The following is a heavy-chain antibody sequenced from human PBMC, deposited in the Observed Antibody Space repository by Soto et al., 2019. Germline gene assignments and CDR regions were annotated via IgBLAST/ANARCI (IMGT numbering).Heavy chain of an antibody. CDR1: GGSVSSGSYY. CDR3: ARDKPTVRYFDY. V-gene: IGHV4-61*01. J-gene: IGHJ4*02. D-gene: IGHD1-26*01. CDR2: IYYSGST. Sequence: SETLSLTCTVSGGSVSSGSYYWSWIRQPPGKGLEWIGYIYYSGSTNYNPSLKSRVTMSVDTSKNQFSLKLSSVTAADTAVYYCARDKPTVRYFDYWGQGTLVTVSS.